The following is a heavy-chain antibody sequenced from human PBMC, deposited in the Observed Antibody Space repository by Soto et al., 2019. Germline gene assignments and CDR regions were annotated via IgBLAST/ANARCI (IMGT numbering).Heavy chain of an antibody. J-gene: IGHJ5*02. V-gene: IGHV4-59*01. D-gene: IGHD3-3*01. Sequence: SETLSLTCTVSGGSISSYYWSWIRQPPGKGLEWIGYIYYSGSTNYNPSLKSRVTISVDTSKNQFSLKLSSVTAADTAVYYCARGNSNYYDFWSGPRWFDPWGQGTLVTVSS. CDR3: ARGNSNYYDFWSGPRWFDP. CDR1: GGSISSYY. CDR2: IYYSGST.